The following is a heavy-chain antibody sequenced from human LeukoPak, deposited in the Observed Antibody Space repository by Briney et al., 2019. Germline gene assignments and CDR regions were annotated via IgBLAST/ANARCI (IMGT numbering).Heavy chain of an antibody. CDR3: AHFKGGSFDF. Sequence: SETLSLTCSVSGGSISSRGYYWGWIRQPPGKGLEWIGSIYFGGSSYYNPSLKSRVTISVDTSKNQFSLKLTSVTAADTAVYYCAHFKGGSFDFWGQGTMVTVSS. J-gene: IGHJ3*01. CDR2: IYFGGSS. D-gene: IGHD1-26*01. V-gene: IGHV4-39*01. CDR1: GGSISSRGYY.